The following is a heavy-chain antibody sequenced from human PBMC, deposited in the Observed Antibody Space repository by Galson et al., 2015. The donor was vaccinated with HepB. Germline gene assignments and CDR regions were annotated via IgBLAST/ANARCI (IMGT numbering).Heavy chain of an antibody. J-gene: IGHJ4*02. CDR3: ARDSYAVTIRYYFDY. CDR2: ISAYNANT. D-gene: IGHD4-17*01. Sequence: SCKASGYSFTSYGISWVRQAPGQGPEWMGWISAYNANTEYAQKFQDTVTMTTDTSTSTAYMELRSLRSDDTAVYYCARDSYAVTIRYYFDYWGQGTRVTVSS. CDR1: GYSFTSYG. V-gene: IGHV1-18*04.